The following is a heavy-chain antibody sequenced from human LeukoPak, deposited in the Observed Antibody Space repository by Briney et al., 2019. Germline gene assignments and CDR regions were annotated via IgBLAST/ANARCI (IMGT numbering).Heavy chain of an antibody. V-gene: IGHV1-8*01. J-gene: IGHJ3*02. CDR3: ARGFTRNAFDI. Sequence: AASVKVSCKASGYTFTSYDINWVRQATGQGLEWMGWMNPNSGNTGYAQKFQGRVTMTRNTFISTAYVELSSLRSEDTAVYYCARGFTRNAFDIWGQGTMVTVSS. CDR2: MNPNSGNT. D-gene: IGHD1-14*01. CDR1: GYTFTSYD.